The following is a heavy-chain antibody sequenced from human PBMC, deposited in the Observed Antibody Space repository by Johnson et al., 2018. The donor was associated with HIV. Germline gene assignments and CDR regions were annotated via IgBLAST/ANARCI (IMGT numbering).Heavy chain of an antibody. D-gene: IGHD4-23*01. J-gene: IGHJ3*02. CDR1: GFSFSSYG. CDR3: AKSKLPDLVLDI. Sequence: QVQLVESGGGVVQPGKSLRLSCVASGFSFSSYGMHWVRQAPGKGLEWVALISYDGSNKYYADSVEGRFTISRDNSKNTLYLQMNSLRAEDTAVYYCAKSKLPDLVLDIWGQG. CDR2: ISYDGSNK. V-gene: IGHV3-30*18.